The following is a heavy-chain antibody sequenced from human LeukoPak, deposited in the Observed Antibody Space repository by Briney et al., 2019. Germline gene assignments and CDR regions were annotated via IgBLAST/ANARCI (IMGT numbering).Heavy chain of an antibody. J-gene: IGHJ4*02. CDR1: GGSIRSDTYY. CDR2: IPYSDST. D-gene: IGHD3-22*01. CDR3: ARGQMPNYYDSSGYSQHFDY. Sequence: SETLSLTCTVSGGSIRSDTYYWGWIRQPPGKGLEWIGRIPYSDSTYYNPSLKSRVTMSVDTSKNQFSLKLSSVTAADTAVYYCARGQMPNYYDSSGYSQHFDYWGQGTLVTVSS. V-gene: IGHV4-39*01.